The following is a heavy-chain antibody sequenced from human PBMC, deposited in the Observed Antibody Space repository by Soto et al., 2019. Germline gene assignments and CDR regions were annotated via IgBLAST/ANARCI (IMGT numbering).Heavy chain of an antibody. J-gene: IGHJ4*02. CDR3: ARGSHSSGWYFFY. CDR1: GGSVSSGSYY. CDR2: MYDSGST. D-gene: IGHD6-19*01. Sequence: QVQLQESGPGLVKPSETLSLTCTVSGGSVSSGSYYWSWIRQPPGKGLEWIGNMYDSGSTNYNPSLKSRVTISVDTSKNQFSLKLNSVTAADTAVYYCARGSHSSGWYFFYWGQGTLVTVSS. V-gene: IGHV4-61*01.